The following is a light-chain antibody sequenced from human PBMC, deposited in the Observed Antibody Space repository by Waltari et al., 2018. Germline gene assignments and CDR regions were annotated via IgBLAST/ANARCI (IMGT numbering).Light chain of an antibody. CDR2: ATS. CDR1: QRVSSSY. V-gene: IGKV3-20*01. CDR3: QHYGTSPWT. J-gene: IGKJ1*01. Sequence: EIVLTQSPGTLSMSPGERATLSCRASQRVSSSYLGWYQQTPGQAPRLLIYATSGRATGIPDRFSGSWSETDFSLTISRLEPEDAAVYYCQHYGTSPWTFGQGTKVEVK.